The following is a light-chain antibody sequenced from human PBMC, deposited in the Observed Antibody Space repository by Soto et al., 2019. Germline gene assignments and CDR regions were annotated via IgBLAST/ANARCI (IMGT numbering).Light chain of an antibody. CDR1: QSVSSSY. Sequence: EIVLTQSPGTLSLSPGERATLSCRASQSVSSSYLAWYQQKPGQAPRLLIYGASSRATGIPDRFSGSGSGTDFTFTISRLEPEDFAVYYCTQYGSSPPITFGQGTRLAIK. V-gene: IGKV3-20*01. CDR2: GAS. CDR3: TQYGSSPPIT. J-gene: IGKJ5*01.